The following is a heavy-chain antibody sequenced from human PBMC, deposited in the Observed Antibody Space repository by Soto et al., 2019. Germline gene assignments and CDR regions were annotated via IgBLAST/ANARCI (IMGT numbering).Heavy chain of an antibody. Sequence: QVQLVESGGGVVQPGRSLRLSCAASGFTFSSYAMHWVRQAPGKGLEWVAVIWHDGRSEFYADSVRGRFIISRDNAKNTLYLQMNSLRAEDTAVYYCARMDATPIFGVARARPLDYWGQGTLVTVSS. CDR1: GFTFSSYA. D-gene: IGHD3-3*01. V-gene: IGHV3-33*01. CDR3: ARMDATPIFGVARARPLDY. J-gene: IGHJ4*02. CDR2: IWHDGRSE.